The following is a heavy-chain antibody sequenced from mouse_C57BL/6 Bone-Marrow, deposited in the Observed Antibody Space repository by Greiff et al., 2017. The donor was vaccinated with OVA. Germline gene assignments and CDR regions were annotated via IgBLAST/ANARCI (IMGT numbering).Heavy chain of an antibody. CDR2: LHPSDSDP. CDR1: GYTFTRYW. CDR3: ASTGCAY. V-gene: IGHV1-74*01. Sequence: QVQLQQPGAELVKPGASVKVSCKASGYTFTRYWMHWVKQRPGPGLEWIGRLHPSDSDPNYNQKFKGKATLTVAKSSSTAYMQLSSLTSEDSAVDYCASTGCAYWGQGTLVTVSA. D-gene: IGHD2-1*01. J-gene: IGHJ3*01.